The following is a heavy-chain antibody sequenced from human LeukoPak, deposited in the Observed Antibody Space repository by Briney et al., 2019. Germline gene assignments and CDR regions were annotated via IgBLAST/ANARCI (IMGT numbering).Heavy chain of an antibody. J-gene: IGHJ4*02. D-gene: IGHD3-16*01. CDR3: ARDRTHYVWGSYYFDY. V-gene: IGHV3-48*01. CDR2: ISSSSKTI. Sequence: PGGSLRLSCAASGFTFSSYSMNWVRQAPGKGLEWVSYISSSSKTIYYADSVKGRFTISRDNAKNSLYLQMNSLRAEDTAVYYCARDRTHYVWGSYYFDYWGQGTLVTVSS. CDR1: GFTFSSYS.